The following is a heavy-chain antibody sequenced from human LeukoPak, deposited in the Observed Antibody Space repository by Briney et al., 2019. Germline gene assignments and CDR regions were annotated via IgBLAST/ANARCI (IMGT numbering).Heavy chain of an antibody. J-gene: IGHJ4*02. CDR1: GNYW. D-gene: IGHD3-10*01. Sequence: GGSLRLSCAASGNYWMHWVRQAPGKGLLWVSHINSDGSWTTYADSVKGRFTISRDNAKNTLYLQMNSLRTEDTAIYYCAVDLSGSEDYWGQGTLVTVSS. V-gene: IGHV3-74*01. CDR2: INSDGSWT. CDR3: AVDLSGSEDY.